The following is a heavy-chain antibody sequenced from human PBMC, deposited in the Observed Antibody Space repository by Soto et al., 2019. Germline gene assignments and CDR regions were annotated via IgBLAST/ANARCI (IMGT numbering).Heavy chain of an antibody. V-gene: IGHV3-30*18. CDR3: AKDLQSYGDYDYYCYGMDV. Sequence: QVQLVESGGGEVQPGRSLTISCAASGFTFSTYGMHWVRQTPGKGLEWVAVISYDGTNKFYSDSVKGRFTISRDNFKKTLTLQMNSLRADHTAVYSCAKDLQSYGDYDYYCYGMDVWGLGTRVTVSS. D-gene: IGHD4-17*01. CDR2: ISYDGTNK. J-gene: IGHJ6*02. CDR1: GFTFSTYG.